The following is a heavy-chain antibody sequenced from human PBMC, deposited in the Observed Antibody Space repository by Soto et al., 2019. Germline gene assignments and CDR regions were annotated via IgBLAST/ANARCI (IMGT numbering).Heavy chain of an antibody. Sequence: QVQLVQSGAEVKKPGSSVKVSCKASGGTFSNYPISWVRQAPGQGLEWMGGIIPIFGKVNYAQKFQGRVTITADEATSTAYMELSSLRSGDTAVYYCARGNHRWLQLWYFDLWGRGTLVTVSS. CDR3: ARGNHRWLQLWYFDL. CDR2: IIPIFGKV. D-gene: IGHD5-12*01. J-gene: IGHJ2*01. CDR1: GGTFSNYP. V-gene: IGHV1-69*12.